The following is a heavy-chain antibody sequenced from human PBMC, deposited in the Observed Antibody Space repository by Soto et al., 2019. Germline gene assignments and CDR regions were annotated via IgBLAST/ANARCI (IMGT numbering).Heavy chain of an antibody. V-gene: IGHV3-53*03. CDR2: IYSGGYT. J-gene: IGHJ6*02. CDR3: ARGDSSSWYYYYYGMDV. CDR1: GFTVSNNY. D-gene: IGHD6-13*01. Sequence: PGGSLRLSCAVSGFTVSNNYMSWVRQAPGKGLEGVSVIYSGGYTAYADSVKGRFTISRDNAKNSLYLQMNSLRAEDTAVYYCARGDSSSWYYYYYGMDVWGQGTTVTVSS.